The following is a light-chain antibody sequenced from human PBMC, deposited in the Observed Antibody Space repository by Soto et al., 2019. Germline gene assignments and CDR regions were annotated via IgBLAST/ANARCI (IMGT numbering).Light chain of an antibody. CDR3: QQYYNTPWT. CDR1: QSVLNSSNNKNY. CDR2: WAS. V-gene: IGKV4-1*01. Sequence: DIVMTQSPDSLAVSLGERATVNCKSSQSVLNSSNNKNYLAWFQQKPGQPPKLLIYWASTRESGVPDRFSGSGSGTDFTPSISSLQAEDVAVYYCQQYYNTPWTFGQGTKVEIK. J-gene: IGKJ1*01.